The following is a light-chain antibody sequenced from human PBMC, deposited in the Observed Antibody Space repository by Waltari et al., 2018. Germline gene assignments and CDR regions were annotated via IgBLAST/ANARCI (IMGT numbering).Light chain of an antibody. CDR1: QSIDSW. CDR2: DAS. CDR3: QQYNSDSQN. Sequence: DIQMTQSPSTLSASVGDRVTITCRASQSIDSWLAWYQQKPGNAPKLLIYDASSLERGVPSRFSGSGSGTEFTLTISSLQPDDFATYYCQQYNSDSQNFGQGTKVEIK. J-gene: IGKJ1*01. V-gene: IGKV1-5*01.